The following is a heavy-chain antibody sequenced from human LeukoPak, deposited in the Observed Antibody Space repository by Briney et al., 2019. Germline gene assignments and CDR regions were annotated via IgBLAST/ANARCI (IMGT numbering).Heavy chain of an antibody. Sequence: GASVKVSCKASGGTFSSYAISWVRQAPGQGLEWMGRIIPILGIANYAQKFQGRVTITADKSTSTAYMELSSLRSEDTAVYYCARGEIRHYYDSSGHFDYWGQGTLVTVSS. CDR1: GGTFSSYA. CDR2: IIPILGIA. J-gene: IGHJ4*02. V-gene: IGHV1-69*04. CDR3: ARGEIRHYYDSSGHFDY. D-gene: IGHD3-22*01.